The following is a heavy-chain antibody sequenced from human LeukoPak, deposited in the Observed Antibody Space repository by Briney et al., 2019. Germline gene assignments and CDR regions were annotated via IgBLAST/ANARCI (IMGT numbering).Heavy chain of an antibody. J-gene: IGHJ3*02. CDR3: AREGGITVFGVAQPGGAFDI. V-gene: IGHV1-69*05. D-gene: IGHD3-3*01. CDR2: IIPIFGKA. Sequence: EASVKVSCKASGGTFSSYAITWVRQAPGQGLEWMGGIIPIFGKAKYAQKVQGRVTMSTDESTSTAYMELSSLRSEDTAVYYCAREGGITVFGVAQPGGAFDIWGQGTMVTVSS. CDR1: GGTFSSYA.